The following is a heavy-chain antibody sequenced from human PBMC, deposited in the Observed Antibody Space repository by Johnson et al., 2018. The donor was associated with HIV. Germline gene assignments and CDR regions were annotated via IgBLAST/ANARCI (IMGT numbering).Heavy chain of an antibody. D-gene: IGHD2-21*02. Sequence: QVHLVESGGGLVKPGGSLRLSCAASGFTFSDYYMNWIRQAPGKGLEWVSYISSNGNTIYYADSMKGRFTISRDNAKNSLYLQMNSLRAEDTAVYYCAGDMVTHAFDIWGQGTMVTVSS. CDR2: ISSNGNTI. V-gene: IGHV3-11*04. CDR1: GFTFSDYY. CDR3: AGDMVTHAFDI. J-gene: IGHJ3*02.